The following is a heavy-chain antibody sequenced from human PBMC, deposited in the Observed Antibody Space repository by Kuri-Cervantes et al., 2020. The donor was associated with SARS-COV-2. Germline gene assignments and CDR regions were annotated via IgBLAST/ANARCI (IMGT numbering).Heavy chain of an antibody. CDR1: GYTFTSYA. Sequence: ASVKVSCKASGYTFTSYAMNWVRQAPGQGLEWMGWINTNTGNPTYAQGFTGRFVFSLDTSVSTADLQISGLKAEDTAVYYCAKSVGYDLHFYYYMDVWGTGTTVTVSS. CDR2: INTNTGNP. J-gene: IGHJ6*03. D-gene: IGHD5-12*01. V-gene: IGHV7-4-1*02. CDR3: AKSVGYDLHFYYYMDV.